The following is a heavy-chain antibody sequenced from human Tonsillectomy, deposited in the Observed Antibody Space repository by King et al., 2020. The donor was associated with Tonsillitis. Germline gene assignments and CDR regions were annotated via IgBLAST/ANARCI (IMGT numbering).Heavy chain of an antibody. CDR2: VYYSGST. CDR3: ARRGLNENYYDAFDI. V-gene: IGHV4-59*08. D-gene: IGHD1-26*01. J-gene: IGHJ3*02. Sequence: VQLQESGPGLAKPSETLSLTCTVSGGSISSYYWSWIRQPPGKGLEWIGYVYYSGSTNYNPSLKSRVTMSVDTSKNQFSLKLSSVTAADTAVYYCARRGLNENYYDAFDIWGQGTMVTVSS. CDR1: GGSISSYY.